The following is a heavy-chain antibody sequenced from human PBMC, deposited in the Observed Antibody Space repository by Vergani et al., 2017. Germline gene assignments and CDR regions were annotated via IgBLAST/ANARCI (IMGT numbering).Heavy chain of an antibody. CDR1: GFTFSSYA. CDR3: ARSSGWYGCYYYYCMDV. CDR2: ISSSGSTI. Sequence: EVQLLESGGGLVQPGGSLRLSCAASGFTFSSYAMSWVRQAPGKGLEWVSYISSSGSTIYYADSVKGRLTISRDNAKNSLYLQMNSLRAEDTAVYYCARSSGWYGCYYYYCMDVWGQGTMVTVS. D-gene: IGHD6-19*01. J-gene: IGHJ6*02. V-gene: IGHV3-48*03.